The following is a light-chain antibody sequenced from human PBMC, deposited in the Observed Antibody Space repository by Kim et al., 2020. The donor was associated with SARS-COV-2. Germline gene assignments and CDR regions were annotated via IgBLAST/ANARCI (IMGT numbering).Light chain of an antibody. CDR2: EVS. CDR1: SSDVGSYNL. CDR3: CSYAGSSTFEV. Sequence: LTQPASVSGSPGQSITISCTGTSSDVGSYNLVSWYQQHPGKAPKLMIYEVSKRPSGVSNRFSGSKSGNTASLTISGLQAEDEADYYCCSYAGSSTFEVFGTGTKVTVL. V-gene: IGLV2-23*02. J-gene: IGLJ1*01.